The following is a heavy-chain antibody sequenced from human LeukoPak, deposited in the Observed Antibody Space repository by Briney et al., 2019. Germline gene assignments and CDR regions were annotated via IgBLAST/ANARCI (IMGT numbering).Heavy chain of an antibody. CDR2: IYHSGST. CDR1: GYSISSGYY. CDR3: ARVNYYDSSGYLDY. Sequence: SETLSLTCTVSGYSISSGYYWGWIRQPPGKGLEWIESIYHSGSTYYNPSLKSRVTISVDTSKNQFSLKLSSVTAADTAVYYCARVNYYDSSGYLDYWGQGTLVTVSS. V-gene: IGHV4-38-2*02. D-gene: IGHD3-22*01. J-gene: IGHJ4*02.